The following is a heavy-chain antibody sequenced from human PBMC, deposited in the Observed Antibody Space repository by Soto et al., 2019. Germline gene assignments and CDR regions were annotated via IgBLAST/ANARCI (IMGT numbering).Heavy chain of an antibody. J-gene: IGHJ4*02. V-gene: IGHV3-64D*08. CDR2: ISSNGGST. Sequence: GGSLRLSCSASGFTFSSYAMHWVRQAPGKGLEYVSAISSNGGSTYYADSVKGRFTISRDNSKNTLYLQMSSLRAEDTAVYYCVKGQDDYVWGSRYNFDYWGQGTLVTVSS. CDR1: GFTFSSYA. D-gene: IGHD3-16*01. CDR3: VKGQDDYVWGSRYNFDY.